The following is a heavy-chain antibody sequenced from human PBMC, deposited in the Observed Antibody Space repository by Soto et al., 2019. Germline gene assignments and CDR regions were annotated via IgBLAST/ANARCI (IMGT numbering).Heavy chain of an antibody. CDR1: GYSFTSYW. D-gene: IGHD2-15*01. V-gene: IGHV5-51*01. CDR3: ARDYCSGGSCHHGYYYGMDV. CDR2: IYPGDSDT. J-gene: IGHJ6*02. Sequence: PGESLKISCKGSGYSFTSYWIGWVRQMPGKGLGWMGIIYPGDSDTRYSPSFQGQVTISADKSISTAYLQWSSLKASDTAMYYCARDYCSGGSCHHGYYYGMDVWGQGTTVTVSS.